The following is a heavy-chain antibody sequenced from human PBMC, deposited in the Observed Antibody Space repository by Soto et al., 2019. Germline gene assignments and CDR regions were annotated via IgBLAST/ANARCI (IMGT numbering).Heavy chain of an antibody. Sequence: QVQLVQSGAEVKKPGASVKVSCKASGYTFTSYAMHWVRQAPGQRLEWMGWINAGNGNTKYSQKFQGRVTITRDTSASTAYMELSSLRSEDTAVYYCARESGTTGKGAFDIWGQGTMVTVSS. CDR3: ARESGTTGKGAFDI. CDR1: GYTFTSYA. V-gene: IGHV1-3*01. CDR2: INAGNGNT. D-gene: IGHD1-1*01. J-gene: IGHJ3*02.